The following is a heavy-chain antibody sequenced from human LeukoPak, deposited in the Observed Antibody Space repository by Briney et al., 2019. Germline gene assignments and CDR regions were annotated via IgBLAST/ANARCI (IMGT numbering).Heavy chain of an antibody. V-gene: IGHV3-53*01. CDR2: IYSGGTT. CDR1: GFTVSSNF. D-gene: IGHD1/OR15-1a*01. Sequence: GGSLRLSCAASGFTVSSNFMSWVRQAPGKGLEWVSVIYSGGTTHYADSVKGRFTISRDNSKNTLSLQMNSLRAEDTAVYYCARDGYGNNYMDVWGKGTTVTVSS. J-gene: IGHJ6*03. CDR3: ARDGYGNNYMDV.